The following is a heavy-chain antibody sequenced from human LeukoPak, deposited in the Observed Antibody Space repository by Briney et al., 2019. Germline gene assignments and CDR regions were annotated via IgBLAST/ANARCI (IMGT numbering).Heavy chain of an antibody. D-gene: IGHD2-8*01. CDR2: IGTAGDT. CDR3: AREGVGAFDI. Sequence: SGGSLRLSCAASGFTFSSYDMHWVRQATGKGLEWVSAIGTAGDTYYPGSVKGRFTISRENAKNSLYPQMNSLRAGDTAVYYCAREGVGAFDIWGQGTMVTVSS. CDR1: GFTFSSYD. V-gene: IGHV3-13*01. J-gene: IGHJ3*02.